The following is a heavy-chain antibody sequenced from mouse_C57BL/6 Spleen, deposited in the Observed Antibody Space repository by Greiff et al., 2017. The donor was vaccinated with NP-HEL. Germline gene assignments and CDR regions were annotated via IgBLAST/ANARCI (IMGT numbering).Heavy chain of an antibody. J-gene: IGHJ3*01. Sequence: VQLKESGPGLVKPSQSLSLTCSVTGYSITSGYYWNWIRQFPGNKLEWMGYISYDGSNNYNPSLKNRISITRDTSKNQFFLKLNSVTTEDTATYYCAREGGYDVWFAYWGQGTLVTVSA. CDR3: AREGGYDVWFAY. D-gene: IGHD2-2*01. CDR1: GYSITSGYY. CDR2: ISYDGSN. V-gene: IGHV3-6*01.